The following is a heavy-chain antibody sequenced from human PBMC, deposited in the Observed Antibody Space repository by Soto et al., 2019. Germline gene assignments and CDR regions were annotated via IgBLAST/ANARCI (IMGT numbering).Heavy chain of an antibody. CDR1: GFTFRSYA. Sequence: EVHLLDSGGGLEQPGGXLRLSCAVSGFTFRSYAMNWVRXXPGXXXXXXXXISDGGSGTYYADSVKGRFIISRDNSKDTVYLQMNSLRXEXTXXXXXXXXTXXXXXXXXXXXXXRWGQGALVTVSS. V-gene: IGHV3-23*01. CDR3: XXXTXXXXXXXXXXXXXR. CDR2: ISDGGSGT. J-gene: IGHJ4*02.